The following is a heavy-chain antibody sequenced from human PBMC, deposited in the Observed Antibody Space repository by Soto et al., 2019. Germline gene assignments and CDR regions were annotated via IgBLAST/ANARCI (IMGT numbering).Heavy chain of an antibody. V-gene: IGHV1-2*02. CDR2: INPDNGGT. CDR3: AREVGKVGYSSSSCDY. CDR1: GYTFTGHY. J-gene: IGHJ4*02. D-gene: IGHD6-6*01. Sequence: QVQLVQSGAEVKKLGASVKVSCKASGYTFTGHYMYWVRQAPGQGLEWMGWINPDNGGTSYAQKFQGRVTMTTDTSINTAYMELSRLRSDDTAVYYCAREVGKVGYSSSSCDYWGQGSLVTVST.